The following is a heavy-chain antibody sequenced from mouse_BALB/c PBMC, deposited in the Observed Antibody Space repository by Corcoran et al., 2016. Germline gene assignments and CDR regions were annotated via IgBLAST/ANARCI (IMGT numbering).Heavy chain of an antibody. D-gene: IGHD3-2*01. J-gene: IGHJ4*01. V-gene: IGHV9-1*02. CDR3: ARGDSSGFYYAMDY. Sequence: QIQLVQSGPELKKPGETVKISCKASGYTFTNYGMNWVKQAPGKGLKWMGWINTYTGEPTYADDFKGRFAFSLETSASTAYLQINNLKNEDMATYFCARGDSSGFYYAMDYWGQGTSVTVSS. CDR1: GYTFTNYG. CDR2: INTYTGEP.